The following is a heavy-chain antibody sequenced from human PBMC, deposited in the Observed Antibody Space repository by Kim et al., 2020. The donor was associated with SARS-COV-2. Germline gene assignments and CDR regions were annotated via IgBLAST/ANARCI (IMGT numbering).Heavy chain of an antibody. Sequence: GRFTISRDNSKNTLNLKMNSLRAEDTAVYYCAKGAQRNYYDSSGYGGLFDYWGQGTLVTVSS. CDR3: AKGAQRNYYDSSGYGGLFDY. D-gene: IGHD3-22*01. J-gene: IGHJ4*02. V-gene: IGHV3-23*01.